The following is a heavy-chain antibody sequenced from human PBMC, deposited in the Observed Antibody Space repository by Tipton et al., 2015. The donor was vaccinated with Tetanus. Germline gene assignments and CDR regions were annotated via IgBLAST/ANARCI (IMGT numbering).Heavy chain of an antibody. Sequence: GSLRLSCEVSGFTLSRFGMNWVRQAPGKGLEWVSAISGSGGGTYYADSVKGRFIISRDNSKNTLYLQMNSLRAEDTAVYYCARVLPVNRAGWGQGTLVTVSS. CDR2: ISGSGGGT. CDR3: ARVLPVNRAG. D-gene: IGHD4-17*01. J-gene: IGHJ4*02. V-gene: IGHV3-23*01. CDR1: GFTLSRFG.